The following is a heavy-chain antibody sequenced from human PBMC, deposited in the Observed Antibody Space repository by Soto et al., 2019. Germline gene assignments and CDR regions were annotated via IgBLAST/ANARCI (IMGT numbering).Heavy chain of an antibody. D-gene: IGHD3-22*01. J-gene: IGHJ4*02. CDR2: ISGSGVST. CDR1: GFTFSSYG. V-gene: IGHV3-23*01. CDR3: AKSPGMYYYDSSGYYHYDY. Sequence: GGSLRLSCAASGFTFSSYGMHWVRQAPGKGLEWVSAISGSGVSTYYADSVKGRFTISRDNSKNTLYLQMNSLRAEDTAVYYCAKSPGMYYYDSSGYYHYDYWGQGTLVTVSS.